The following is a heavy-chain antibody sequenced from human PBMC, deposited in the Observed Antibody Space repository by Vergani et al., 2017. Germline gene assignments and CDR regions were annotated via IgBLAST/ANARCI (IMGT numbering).Heavy chain of an antibody. J-gene: IGHJ5*02. CDR2: IYYSGST. V-gene: IGHV4-59*01. Sequence: QVQLQESGPGLVKPSETLSLTCTVSGGSISSYYWSWIRQPPGKGLEWIGYIYYSGSTNYNPSLKSRVTISVDTSKNQFYLKLSSVTAADTAVYYCAREVVTMVRGVIVYWFDPWGQGTLVTVSS. D-gene: IGHD3-10*01. CDR1: GGSISSYY. CDR3: AREVVTMVRGVIVYWFDP.